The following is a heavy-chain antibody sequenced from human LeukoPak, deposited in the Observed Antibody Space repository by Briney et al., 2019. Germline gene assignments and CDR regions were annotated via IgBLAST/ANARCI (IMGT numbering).Heavy chain of an antibody. CDR1: GFTFSNFW. J-gene: IGHJ4*02. CDR3: ARDAPGDRGFDY. D-gene: IGHD7-27*01. CDR2: INRDGGST. Sequence: QPGGSLRLSCAASGFTFSNFWMHWVRQAPGKGLVWVSHINRDGGSTSYADSVKGRFTISRDNAKNTLYLQMNSLRVEGTAVYYCARDAPGDRGFDYWGQGTLVTVSS. V-gene: IGHV3-74*01.